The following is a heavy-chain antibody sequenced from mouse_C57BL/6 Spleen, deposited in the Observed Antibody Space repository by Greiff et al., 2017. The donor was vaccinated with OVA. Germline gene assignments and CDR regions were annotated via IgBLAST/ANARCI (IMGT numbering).Heavy chain of an antibody. J-gene: IGHJ4*01. D-gene: IGHD2-4*01. V-gene: IGHV5-16*01. CDR3: ARDRGYDYDYYAMDY. CDR1: GFTFSDYY. CDR2: INYDGSST. Sequence: EVKLVESEGGLVQPGSSMKLSCTASGFTFSDYYMAWVRQVPEKGLEWVANINYDGSSTYYLDSLKSRFIISRDNAKNILYLQMSSLKSEDTATYYCARDRGYDYDYYAMDYWGQGTSVTVSS.